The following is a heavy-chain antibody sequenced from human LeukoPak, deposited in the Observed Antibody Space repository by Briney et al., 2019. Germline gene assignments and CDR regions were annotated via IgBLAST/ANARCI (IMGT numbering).Heavy chain of an antibody. Sequence: GGSLRLSCAASGFTFSSYGMSWVRQAPGKGLEWVSAISGSGGSTYYADSVKGRFTISRDNSKNTLYMQMNSLRAEDTAVYYCAKAPQTFDAFDIWGQGTMVTVSS. CDR1: GFTFSSYG. CDR3: AKAPQTFDAFDI. J-gene: IGHJ3*02. CDR2: ISGSGGST. V-gene: IGHV3-23*01.